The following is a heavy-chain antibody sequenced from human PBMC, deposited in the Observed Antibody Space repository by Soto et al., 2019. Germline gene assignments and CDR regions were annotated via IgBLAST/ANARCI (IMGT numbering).Heavy chain of an antibody. CDR3: ARDYLSSKLSLSYFDF. Sequence: QVQLVQSGAEVTRPVASVKVSCKASGYSFISHYIHWVRQAPGQGLEWMGFINPSGGSATLAQKFQGRVTITRDTSTTTVYMELSSLRSEDAAVYYCARDYLSSKLSLSYFDFWGQGTLVTVSS. CDR2: INPSGGSA. D-gene: IGHD2-2*01. J-gene: IGHJ4*02. CDR1: GYSFISHY. V-gene: IGHV1-46*01.